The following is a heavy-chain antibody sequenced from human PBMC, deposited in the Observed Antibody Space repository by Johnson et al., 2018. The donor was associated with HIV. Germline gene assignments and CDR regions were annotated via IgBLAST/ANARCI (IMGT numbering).Heavy chain of an antibody. CDR1: GFSFSDYY. D-gene: IGHD1-14*01. V-gene: IGHV3-11*04. CDR3: TTDHGSPDAFDI. CDR2: ISSSGGTK. Sequence: QVQLVESGGGLVKPGGSLRLSCAASGFSFSDYYMTWIRQAPGKGLEWVSYISSSGGTKYYADYLKGRFTISRDNAKNSLYLQMNSLRVEDTAVYYCTTDHGSPDAFDIWGQGTMVTVSS. J-gene: IGHJ3*02.